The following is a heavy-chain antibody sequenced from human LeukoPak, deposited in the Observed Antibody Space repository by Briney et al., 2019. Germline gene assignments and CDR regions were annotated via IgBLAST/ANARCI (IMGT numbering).Heavy chain of an antibody. CDR2: ISGSGGST. CDR1: GFTFSSYA. V-gene: IGHV3-23*01. D-gene: IGHD6-19*01. J-gene: IGHJ3*02. Sequence: QPGGSLRLSCAASGFTFSSYAMNWVRQAPGKGLEWVSGISGSGGSTYYADSAKGRFTISRDNSKNTLYLQMNSLRAEDTAVYYCARYSSGWYDAFDIWGQGTMVTVSS. CDR3: ARYSSGWYDAFDI.